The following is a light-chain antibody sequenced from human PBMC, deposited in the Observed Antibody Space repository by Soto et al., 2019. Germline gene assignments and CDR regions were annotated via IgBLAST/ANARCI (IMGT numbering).Light chain of an antibody. V-gene: IGKV1-5*01. Sequence: DIQMTQSPSTLSASVGDRVTITCRASQSIKKWLAWYQQTPGTAPKLLIYDASSLKSGVPSRFSGSGSETEFTLTISSLQPDDFATYYCQHYNNYPWTFGQGTKVEIK. CDR2: DAS. CDR3: QHYNNYPWT. CDR1: QSIKKW. J-gene: IGKJ1*01.